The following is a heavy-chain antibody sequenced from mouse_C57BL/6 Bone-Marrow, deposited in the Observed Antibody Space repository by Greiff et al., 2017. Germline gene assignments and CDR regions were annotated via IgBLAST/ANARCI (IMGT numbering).Heavy chain of an antibody. V-gene: IGHV1-72*01. CDR1: GYTFTSYW. J-gene: IGHJ2*01. CDR3: ARFYGYYFDY. Sequence: QVQLQQPGAELVKPGASVKLSCKASGYTFTSYWMHWVKQRPGRGLEWIGRIDPDSGGTKYNEKFKSKAKLTVNKPSITAYMQLSSLTSEYSAVYYGARFYGYYFDYWGQGTTLTVSS. D-gene: IGHD1-1*01. CDR2: IDPDSGGT.